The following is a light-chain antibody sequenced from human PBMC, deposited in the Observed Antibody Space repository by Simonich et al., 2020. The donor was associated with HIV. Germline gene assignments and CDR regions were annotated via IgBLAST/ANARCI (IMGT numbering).Light chain of an antibody. V-gene: IGLV2-11*01. J-gene: IGLJ2*01. CDR1: SSDVGAYDY. CDR2: DVS. CDR3: CSYAGSYTFV. Sequence: QSALTQPPSASGSPGQSVTISCTGTSSDVGAYDYVSWYQQHPDKAPKLLLFDVSKWPSGVPDRFSGAKSGNTASLTISGLQTEDEADYYCCSYAGSYTFVFGEGTKLTVL.